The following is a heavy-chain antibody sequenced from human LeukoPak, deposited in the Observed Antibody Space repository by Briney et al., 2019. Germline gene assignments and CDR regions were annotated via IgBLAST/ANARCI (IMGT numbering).Heavy chain of an antibody. CDR1: GGCFSGYY. Sequence: SETLSLTCAVYGGCFSGYYWSWIRQPPGKGLEWIGEINHSGSTNYNPSLKSRVTISVDTSKNQFSLKLSSVTAADTAVYYCARFRTIFGVVRFDYWGQGTLVTVSS. J-gene: IGHJ4*02. V-gene: IGHV4-34*01. CDR3: ARFRTIFGVVRFDY. CDR2: INHSGST. D-gene: IGHD3-3*01.